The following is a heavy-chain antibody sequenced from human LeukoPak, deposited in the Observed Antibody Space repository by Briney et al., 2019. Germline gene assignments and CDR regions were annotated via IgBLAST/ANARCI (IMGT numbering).Heavy chain of an antibody. CDR3: ARDLGEYYYGSGNEQNWFDP. J-gene: IGHJ5*02. Sequence: PGRSLRLSCAASGFTFSSYAMHWVRQAPGKGLEWVAVISYDGSNKYYADSVKGRFTISRDNSKNTLYLQMNSLRAEGTAVYYCARDLGEYYYGSGNEQNWFDPWGQGTLVTVSS. D-gene: IGHD3-10*01. CDR1: GFTFSSYA. CDR2: ISYDGSNK. V-gene: IGHV3-30*04.